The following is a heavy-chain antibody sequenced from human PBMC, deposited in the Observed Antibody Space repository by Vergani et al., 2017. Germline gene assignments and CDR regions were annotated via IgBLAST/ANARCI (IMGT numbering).Heavy chain of an antibody. J-gene: IGHJ5*02. CDR3: ARGXCSSTSCFNWFDP. CDR2: IYHSGST. Sequence: QLQLQESGSGLVKPSQTLSLTCAVSGGSISSGGYSWSWIRQPPGKGLEWIGYIYHSGSTYYNPSLKSRVTISVDRSKNQFSLKLSSVTAADTAVYYCARGXCSSTSCFNWFDPWGQGTLVTVSS. V-gene: IGHV4-30-2*01. CDR1: GGSISSGGYS. D-gene: IGHD2-2*01.